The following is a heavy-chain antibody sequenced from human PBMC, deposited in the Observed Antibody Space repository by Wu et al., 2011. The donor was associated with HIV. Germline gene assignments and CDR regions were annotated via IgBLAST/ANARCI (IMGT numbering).Heavy chain of an antibody. D-gene: IGHD5-24*01. J-gene: IGHJ3*02. CDR3: ARGEMTTIEPRDAFDI. CDR2: INPNSGGT. CDR1: GHMFIGYY. Sequence: QVQLVQSGAEVKKPGASVKVSCKASGHMFIGYYMHWVRQAPGQGLEWMGWINPNSGGTNYAQKFQGRVTMTWDTSISTAYMELSRLRSDDTAVYYCARGEMTTIEPRDAFDIWGQGTMVTVSS. V-gene: IGHV1-2*02.